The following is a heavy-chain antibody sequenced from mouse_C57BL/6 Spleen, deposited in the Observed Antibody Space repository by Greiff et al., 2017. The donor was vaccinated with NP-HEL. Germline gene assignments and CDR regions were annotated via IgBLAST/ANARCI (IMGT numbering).Heavy chain of an antibody. CDR2: IFPGSGST. Sequence: QVHVKQSGPELVKPGASVKISCKASGYTFTDYYINWVKQRPGQGLEWIGWIFPGSGSTYYNEKFKGKATLTVDKSSSTAYMLLSSLTSEDSAVYFCARGAYYSTRGFAYWGQGTLVTVSA. V-gene: IGHV1-75*01. CDR3: ARGAYYSTRGFAY. CDR1: GYTFTDYY. D-gene: IGHD2-5*01. J-gene: IGHJ3*01.